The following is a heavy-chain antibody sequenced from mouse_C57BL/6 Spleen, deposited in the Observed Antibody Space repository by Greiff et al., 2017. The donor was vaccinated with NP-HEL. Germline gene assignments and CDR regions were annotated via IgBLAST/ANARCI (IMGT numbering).Heavy chain of an antibody. D-gene: IGHD1-1*01. V-gene: IGHV1-7*01. CDR3: AKESGTTRVANPDVDY. J-gene: IGHJ2*01. CDR2: INPSSGYT. CDR1: GYTFTSYW. Sequence: QVQLQQSGAELVKPGASVKLSCKASGYTFTSYWMHWVKQRPGQGLEWIGYINPSSGYTKYNQKFKDKATLTADKSSSTAYMQLSSLTYEDSAVYYCAKESGTTRVANPDVDYWGQGTTLTVAS.